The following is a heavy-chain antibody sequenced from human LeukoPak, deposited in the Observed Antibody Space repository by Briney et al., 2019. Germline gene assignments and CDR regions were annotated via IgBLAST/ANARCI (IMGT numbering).Heavy chain of an antibody. J-gene: IGHJ4*02. CDR3: ATLEGATKDH. CDR1: GYTFTSYA. CDR2: INPNSGGT. D-gene: IGHD1-26*01. Sequence: ASVKVSCKASGYTFTSYAMNWVRQAPGQGLEWMGWINPNSGGTNYAQKFQGRVTMTRDTSISTAYMELSRLRSDDTAVYYCATLEGATKDHWGQGTLVTVSS. V-gene: IGHV1-2*02.